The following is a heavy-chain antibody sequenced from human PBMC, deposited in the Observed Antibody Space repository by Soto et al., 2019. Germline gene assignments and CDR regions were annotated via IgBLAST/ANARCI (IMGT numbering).Heavy chain of an antibody. D-gene: IGHD2-2*01. J-gene: IGHJ6*02. CDR3: ARAGGMIWLENIVGVRGQYGMDV. CDR2: IYHSGST. V-gene: IGHV4-4*02. CDR1: GGSISSSNW. Sequence: SETLSLTCAVSGGSISSSNWWSWVRQPPGKGLEWIGEIYHSGSTNYNPSLKSRVTISVDKSKNQFSLKLSSVTAADTAVYYCARAGGMIWLENIVGVRGQYGMDVWGHGTTVTVSS.